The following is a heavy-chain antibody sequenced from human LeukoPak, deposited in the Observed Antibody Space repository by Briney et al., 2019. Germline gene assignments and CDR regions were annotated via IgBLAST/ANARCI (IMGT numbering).Heavy chain of an antibody. Sequence: GGSLRLSCAASGFTLRSYDMSWVRQAPGKGLEWVAATSGSGVNSYYADSVRGRFTISRDNSQNTLYLQMDSLRAEDTALYYCAKEYSGYDFDYWDQGTLVTVSS. CDR1: GFTLRSYD. CDR3: AKEYSGYDFDY. J-gene: IGHJ4*02. CDR2: TSGSGVNS. V-gene: IGHV3-23*01. D-gene: IGHD5-12*01.